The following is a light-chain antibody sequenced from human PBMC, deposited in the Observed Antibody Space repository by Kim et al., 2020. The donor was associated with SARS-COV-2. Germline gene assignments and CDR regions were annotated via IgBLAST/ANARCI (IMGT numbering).Light chain of an antibody. J-gene: IGLJ3*02. CDR2: RDS. Sequence: ALGQTARITCGRNNIVSKKVHLYQQKPGQAPVLVIYRDSNRPSGIPERFSGSNAGNTATLTISRAQAGDEADYYCQVWDSSTGGVFGGGTQLTVL. CDR1: NIVSKK. V-gene: IGLV3-9*01. CDR3: QVWDSSTGGV.